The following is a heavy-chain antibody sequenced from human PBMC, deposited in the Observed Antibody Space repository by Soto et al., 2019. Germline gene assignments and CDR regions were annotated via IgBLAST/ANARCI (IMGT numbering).Heavy chain of an antibody. D-gene: IGHD5-18*01. CDR2: IDPSDSYT. CDR3: AREYSYGQGYYYYGMDV. V-gene: IGHV5-10-1*01. Sequence: PGQSLKISCKGSGYSFTSYWISWVRQMTGKGLEWMGRIDPSDSYTNYSPSFQGHVTISADKSISTAYPQWSSLKASDTAMYYCAREYSYGQGYYYYGMDVWGQGTTVTVSS. J-gene: IGHJ6*02. CDR1: GYSFTSYW.